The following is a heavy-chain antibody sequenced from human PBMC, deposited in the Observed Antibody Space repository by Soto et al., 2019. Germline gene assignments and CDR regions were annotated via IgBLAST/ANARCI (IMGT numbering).Heavy chain of an antibody. Sequence: ALVKVSCKASGYTFTSYDINWVRQATGQGLEWMGWMNPNSGNTGYARKFQGRVTMTRNTSISTAYMELSSLRSEDTAVYYCARGPTPLYHGDYFYNWLDPCGQESLVTVS. D-gene: IGHD4-17*01. CDR3: ARGPTPLYHGDYFYNWLDP. CDR1: GYTFTSYD. CDR2: MNPNSGNT. J-gene: IGHJ5*02. V-gene: IGHV1-8*01.